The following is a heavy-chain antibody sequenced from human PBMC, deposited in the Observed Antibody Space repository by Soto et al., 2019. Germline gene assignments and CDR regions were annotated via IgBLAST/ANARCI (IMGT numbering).Heavy chain of an antibody. CDR1: GYTFTSYA. Sequence: QVQLVQSGAEVKKPGASVKVSCKASGYTFTSYAMHWVRQAPGQRLEWMGWINAGNGNTKYSQKFQGRVTITRHTSARTAYMELSNLRSEHTAVYYCASSFTAPAAIGYWGQGTLVTVSS. V-gene: IGHV1-3*01. J-gene: IGHJ4*02. CDR2: INAGNGNT. D-gene: IGHD2-2*02. CDR3: ASSFTAPAAIGY.